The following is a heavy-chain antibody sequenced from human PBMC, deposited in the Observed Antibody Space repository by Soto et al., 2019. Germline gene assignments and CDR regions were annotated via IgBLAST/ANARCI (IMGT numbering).Heavy chain of an antibody. Sequence: EVQLLESGGDLIQPGGSLRLSCVASGLTFGSRAMSWVRQSPGEGLEWVSTITDTGGDAKYADSVRGRFAISRDNAKNSLYLQMNSLRAEDTAVYYCARKTRGDMYSSSWYRYWGQGTLVTVSS. J-gene: IGHJ4*02. CDR3: ARKTRGDMYSSSWYRY. CDR1: GLTFGSRA. CDR2: ITDTGGDA. D-gene: IGHD6-13*01. V-gene: IGHV3-23*01.